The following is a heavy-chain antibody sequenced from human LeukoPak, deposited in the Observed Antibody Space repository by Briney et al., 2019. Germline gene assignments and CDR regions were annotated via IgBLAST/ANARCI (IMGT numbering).Heavy chain of an antibody. Sequence: ASVKVSCKASGYTFTSYGISWVRQAPGQGLEWMGWISAYNGNTNYAQKLQGRVTMTTDTSTSTAYMELRSLRSDDTAVYYCARGGYCSGGSCYSDASDIWGQGTMVTVSS. CDR2: ISAYNGNT. CDR1: GYTFTSYG. J-gene: IGHJ3*02. D-gene: IGHD2-15*01. V-gene: IGHV1-18*04. CDR3: ARGGYCSGGSCYSDASDI.